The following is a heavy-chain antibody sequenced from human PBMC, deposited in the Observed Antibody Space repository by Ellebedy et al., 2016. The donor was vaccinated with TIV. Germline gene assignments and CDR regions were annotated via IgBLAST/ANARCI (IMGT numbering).Heavy chain of an antibody. D-gene: IGHD3-10*01. CDR2: IKHDGSDK. CDR1: GYTFSSYW. Sequence: GESLKISCGASGYTFSSYWMSWVRQAPGKGLEWVANIKHDGSDKFYVDSVKGRFTISRDNAKNSLYLQMNSLRAEDTAVYYCASGGGSGTYRSFDYWGQGTLVTVSS. V-gene: IGHV3-7*01. CDR3: ASGGGSGTYRSFDY. J-gene: IGHJ4*02.